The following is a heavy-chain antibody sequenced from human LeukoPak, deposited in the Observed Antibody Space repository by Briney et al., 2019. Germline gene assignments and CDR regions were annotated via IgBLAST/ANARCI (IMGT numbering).Heavy chain of an antibody. V-gene: IGHV3-30*03. CDR3: ARGAYYASGVTGGFDY. Sequence: GRSLRLSCAASGFTFSSYGMHWVRQAPGKGLEWVAVISYDGSNKYYADSVRGRFTISRDNSKNTLYLQMNSLRAEDTAVYYCARGAYYASGVTGGFDYWGQGTLVTVSS. CDR2: ISYDGSNK. CDR1: GFTFSSYG. J-gene: IGHJ4*02. D-gene: IGHD3-10*01.